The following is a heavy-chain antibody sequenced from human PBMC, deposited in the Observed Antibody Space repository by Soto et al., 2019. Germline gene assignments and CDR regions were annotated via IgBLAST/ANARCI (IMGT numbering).Heavy chain of an antibody. CDR2: IYYSGST. D-gene: IGHD6-19*01. CDR3: ARDLSGWRTLDY. V-gene: IGHV4-59*01. Sequence: SETLSLTCTVSGGSISSYYWSWIRQPPGKGLEWIGYIYYSGSTNYNPSLKSRVTISVDTSKNQFSLKLSSVTAADTAVYYCARDLSGWRTLDYWGQGTLVTVSS. J-gene: IGHJ4*02. CDR1: GGSISSYY.